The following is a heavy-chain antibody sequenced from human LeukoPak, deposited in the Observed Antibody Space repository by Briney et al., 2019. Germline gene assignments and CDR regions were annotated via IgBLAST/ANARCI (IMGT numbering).Heavy chain of an antibody. CDR3: AREIAAAGSLSHKFGSGYGMDV. J-gene: IGHJ6*02. CDR1: GFTFSSYW. Sequence: GGSLRLSCAASGFTFSSYWMHWVRQAPGKGLVWVSRINSDGSSTSYADSVKGRFTISRDNAKNTLYLQMNSLRAEDTAVYYCAREIAAAGSLSHKFGSGYGMDVWGQGTTVTVSS. CDR2: INSDGSST. V-gene: IGHV3-74*01. D-gene: IGHD6-13*01.